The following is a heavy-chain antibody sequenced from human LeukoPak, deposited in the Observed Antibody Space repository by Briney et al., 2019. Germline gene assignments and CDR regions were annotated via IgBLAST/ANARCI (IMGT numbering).Heavy chain of an antibody. J-gene: IGHJ4*02. CDR3: ARDGVGAVGY. Sequence: SETLSLTCTGSGGSISSSSYYWGWIRQPPGKGLEWIGSIYYSGSTYYNPSLKSRVTISVDTPKNQFSLKLSSVTAADTAVYYCARDGVGAVGYWGQGTLVTVSS. D-gene: IGHD1-26*01. CDR1: GGSISSSSYY. CDR2: IYYSGST. V-gene: IGHV4-39*07.